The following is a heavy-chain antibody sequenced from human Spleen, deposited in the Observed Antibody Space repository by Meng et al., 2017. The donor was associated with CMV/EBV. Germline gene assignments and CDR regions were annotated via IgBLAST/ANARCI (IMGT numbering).Heavy chain of an antibody. V-gene: IGHV1-69*04. Sequence: SVKVSCKASGYTFTGYYMHWVRQAPGQGLEWMGRIIPILGIANYAQKFQGRVTITADKSTSTAYMELRSLTSDDTAVYFCARDARFPSYTSGLHYWGQGTLVTVSS. CDR2: IIPILGIA. CDR1: GYTFTGYY. D-gene: IGHD6-19*01. J-gene: IGHJ4*02. CDR3: ARDARFPSYTSGLHY.